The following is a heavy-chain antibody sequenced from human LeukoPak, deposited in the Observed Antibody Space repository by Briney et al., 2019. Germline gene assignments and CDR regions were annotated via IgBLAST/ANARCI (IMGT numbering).Heavy chain of an antibody. Sequence: SLRLSCAASAFTFSSYWMHWVRQAPGKGLVWVSRINSDGSSTSYADSVKGRFTISRDNAKNTLYLQMNSLRAEDTAVYYCARGDCSSTSCYKYWGQGTLVTVSS. CDR1: AFTFSSYW. V-gene: IGHV3-74*01. CDR2: INSDGSST. D-gene: IGHD2-2*02. CDR3: ARGDCSSTSCYKY. J-gene: IGHJ4*02.